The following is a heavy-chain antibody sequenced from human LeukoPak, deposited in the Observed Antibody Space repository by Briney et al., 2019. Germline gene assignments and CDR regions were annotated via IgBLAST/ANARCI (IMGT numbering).Heavy chain of an antibody. V-gene: IGHV1-69*13. Sequence: ASVKVSCKASGGTFSSYAISWVRQAPGQGLEWMGGIIPIFGTANYAQKFQGRVTITADESTSTAYMELSSLRSEDTAVYYCARTQLLGYCSSTSCYGGFDYWGQGTLVTVSS. CDR1: GGTFSSYA. J-gene: IGHJ4*02. D-gene: IGHD2-2*01. CDR3: ARTQLLGYCSSTSCYGGFDY. CDR2: IIPIFGTA.